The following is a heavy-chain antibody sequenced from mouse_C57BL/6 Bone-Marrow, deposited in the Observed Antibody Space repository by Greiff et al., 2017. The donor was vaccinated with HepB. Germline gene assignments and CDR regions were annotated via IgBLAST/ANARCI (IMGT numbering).Heavy chain of an antibody. J-gene: IGHJ3*01. CDR3: ARCSYGYDVWFAY. CDR2: IYPGDGDT. V-gene: IGHV1-82*01. D-gene: IGHD2-2*01. Sequence: QVQLKQSGPELVKPGASVKISCKASGYAFSSSWMNWVKQRPGKGLEWIGRIYPGDGDTNYNGKFKGKATLTADKSSSTAYMQLSSRTSEDSAVYFCARCSYGYDVWFAYWGQGTLVTVSA. CDR1: GYAFSSSW.